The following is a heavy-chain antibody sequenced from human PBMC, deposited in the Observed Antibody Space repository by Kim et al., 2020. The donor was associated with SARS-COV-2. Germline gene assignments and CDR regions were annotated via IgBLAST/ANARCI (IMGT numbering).Heavy chain of an antibody. D-gene: IGHD4-17*01. CDR1: GGSISSYY. CDR2: IYYSGST. Sequence: SETPSLTCTVSGGSISSYYWSWIRQPPGKGLEWIGYIYYSGSTNYNPSLKSRVTISVDTSKNQFSLKLSSVTAADTAVYYCARGLDYGDYNDYWGQGTLVTVSS. V-gene: IGHV4-59*01. CDR3: ARGLDYGDYNDY. J-gene: IGHJ4*02.